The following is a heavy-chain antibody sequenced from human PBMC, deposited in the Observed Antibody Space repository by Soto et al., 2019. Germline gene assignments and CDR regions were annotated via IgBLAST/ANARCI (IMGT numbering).Heavy chain of an antibody. CDR1: GGTFSSYA. V-gene: IGHV1-69*01. Sequence: QVQLVQSGAEVTKPGSSVKVSCKASGGTFSSYAISWVRQAPGQGLEWMGGIIPIFGTANYAQKFQGRVTITADDSTSTAYMELSSLRSEDTAVYYCASRLMITCGGVTGPLPNWGQGTLVTVSS. CDR3: ASRLMITCGGVTGPLPN. J-gene: IGHJ4*02. D-gene: IGHD3-16*01. CDR2: IIPIFGTA.